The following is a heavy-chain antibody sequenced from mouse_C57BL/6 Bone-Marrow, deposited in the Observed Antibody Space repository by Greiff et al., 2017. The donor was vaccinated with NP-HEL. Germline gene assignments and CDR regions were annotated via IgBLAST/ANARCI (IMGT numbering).Heavy chain of an antibody. J-gene: IGHJ3*01. CDR2: ISSGGDYI. Sequence: EVNVVESGEGLVKPGGSLKLSCAASGFTFSSYAMSWVRQTPEKRLEWVAYISSGGDYIYYADTVKGRFTISRDNARNTLYLQMSSLKSEDTAMYYCTNYGSSYGFAYWGQGTLVTVSA. V-gene: IGHV5-9-1*02. D-gene: IGHD1-1*01. CDR3: TNYGSSYGFAY. CDR1: GFTFSSYA.